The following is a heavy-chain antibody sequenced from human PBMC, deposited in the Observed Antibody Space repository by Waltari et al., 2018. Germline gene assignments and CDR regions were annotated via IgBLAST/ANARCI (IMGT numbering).Heavy chain of an antibody. Sequence: EVQLLESGGGLVQPGGSLRLSCAASGFTFSSYAMSWVRQAPGKGLEWVSALSGRGGSTYSADSVKGRFTISRDNSKNTLYLQMNSLRAEDTAVYYCAKIRTVGGYEEAGAFDIWGQGTMVTVSS. J-gene: IGHJ3*02. V-gene: IGHV3-23*01. CDR2: LSGRGGST. CDR1: GFTFSSYA. CDR3: AKIRTVGGYEEAGAFDI. D-gene: IGHD3-16*01.